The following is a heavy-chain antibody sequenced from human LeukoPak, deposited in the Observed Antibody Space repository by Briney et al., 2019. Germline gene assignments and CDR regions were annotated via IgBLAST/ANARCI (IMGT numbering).Heavy chain of an antibody. Sequence: ASVKVSCKVSGYTLTELSMHWVRQAPGKGLEWMGGFDPEDGETIYAQKFQGRVTMTEDTSTDTAYMELSSLRSEDTAVYYCARDRENDFWSGYPDYYYMDVWGKGTTVTVSS. CDR2: FDPEDGET. V-gene: IGHV1-24*01. J-gene: IGHJ6*03. D-gene: IGHD3-3*01. CDR3: ARDRENDFWSGYPDYYYMDV. CDR1: GYTLTELS.